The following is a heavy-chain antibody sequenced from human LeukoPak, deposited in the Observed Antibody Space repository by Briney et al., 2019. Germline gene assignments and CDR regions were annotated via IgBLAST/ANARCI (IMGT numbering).Heavy chain of an antibody. J-gene: IGHJ4*02. Sequence: GGSLRLSCAASGFTFSDNYMSWIRQAPGKGLEWVSYISNGGTTTKYADSVEGRFTISRDNAKNFLYLQMNSLRAEDTAVYFCASEPRLLDHWGQGTLVSVSS. CDR3: ASEPRLLDH. D-gene: IGHD6-25*01. CDR1: GFTFSDNY. V-gene: IGHV3-11*04. CDR2: ISNGGTTT.